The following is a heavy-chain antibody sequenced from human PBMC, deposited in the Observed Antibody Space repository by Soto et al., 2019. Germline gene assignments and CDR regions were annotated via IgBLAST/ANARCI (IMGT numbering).Heavy chain of an antibody. J-gene: IGHJ4*02. Sequence: QVHLQESGPGLVRPSESLSLTCNVSGGSMSTGSYFWSWVRQPPGKGLEWIGYVFRSGSINYSPSFKSRVTISIDTSKNQFSLMLKSVTAADTAVYFCASARNRYFAYWGQGALVTVSS. CDR2: VFRSGSI. CDR1: GGSMSTGSYF. CDR3: ASARNRYFAY. D-gene: IGHD1-1*01. V-gene: IGHV4-61*01.